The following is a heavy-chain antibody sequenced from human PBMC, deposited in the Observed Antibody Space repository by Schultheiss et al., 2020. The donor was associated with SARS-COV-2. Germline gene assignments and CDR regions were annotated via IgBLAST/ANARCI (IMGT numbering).Heavy chain of an antibody. CDR1: GYTFTAYH. Sequence: ASVKVSCKASGYTFTAYHMHWVRQAPGQGLEWMGWISAYNGNTYYARRLQGRVTLTTDTPTRTAYMELRSLSPDDTAVYYCARDFGDYRPDYWGQGTLVTVSS. V-gene: IGHV1-18*04. D-gene: IGHD4-17*01. CDR3: ARDFGDYRPDY. CDR2: ISAYNGNT. J-gene: IGHJ4*02.